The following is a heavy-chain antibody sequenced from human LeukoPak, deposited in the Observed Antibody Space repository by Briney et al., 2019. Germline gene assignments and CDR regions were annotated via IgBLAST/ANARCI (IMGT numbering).Heavy chain of an antibody. J-gene: IGHJ4*02. Sequence: GGSLRLSCAASGFIFSNYAMSWIRQAPGKGLEWVSTISGSDDSTYYADSVRGRFTISRDNSKNTLYLQMNSLRAEDTAVYYCAKSRSGGGSCYNYWGQGTLVTVSS. CDR1: GFIFSNYA. CDR2: ISGSDDST. CDR3: AKSRSGGGSCYNY. V-gene: IGHV3-23*01. D-gene: IGHD2-15*01.